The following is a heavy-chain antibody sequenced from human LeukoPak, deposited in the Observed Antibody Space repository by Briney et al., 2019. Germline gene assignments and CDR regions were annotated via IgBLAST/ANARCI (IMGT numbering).Heavy chain of an antibody. CDR2: INPNSGGT. Sequence: ASVKVSCKASGYTFTGYYMHWVRQAPGQGLEWMGRINPNSGGTNYAQKFQGRVTMTGDTSISTAYMELSRLRSDDTAVYYCARSRRMVRGVIAYFDYWGQGTLVTVSS. V-gene: IGHV1-2*06. CDR1: GYTFTGYY. J-gene: IGHJ4*02. CDR3: ARSRRMVRGVIAYFDY. D-gene: IGHD3-10*01.